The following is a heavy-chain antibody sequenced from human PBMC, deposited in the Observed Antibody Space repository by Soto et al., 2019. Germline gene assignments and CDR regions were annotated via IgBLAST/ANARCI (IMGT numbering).Heavy chain of an antibody. V-gene: IGHV1-18*01. J-gene: IGHJ6*02. CDR3: ARDDGFGESDV. CDR2: ISAYNGNT. Sequence: QVQLVQSGAEVKKPGASVKVSCKASGYSFTSYGISWVRQAPGQGLEWMGWISAYNGNTNDAQKLQGRVTMTTDTSTSTASMELRSLGSDDTAVYYCARDDGFGESDVWGQGTTVTVSS. D-gene: IGHD3-10*01. CDR1: GYSFTSYG.